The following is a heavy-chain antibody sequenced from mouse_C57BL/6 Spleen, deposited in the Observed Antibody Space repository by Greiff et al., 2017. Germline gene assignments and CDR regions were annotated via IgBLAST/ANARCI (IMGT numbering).Heavy chain of an antibody. CDR1: GYTFTSYW. CDR2: IDPSDSYT. V-gene: IGHV1-69*01. J-gene: IGHJ1*03. CDR3: ARKGGLGGWYFDV. Sequence: VQLQQSGAELVMPGASVKLSCKASGYTFTSYWMHWVKQRPGQGLEWIGEIDPSDSYTNYNQKFKGKSTLTVDKSSSTAYMQLSSLTSEDSAVYYCARKGGLGGWYFDVWGTGTTVTVSS. D-gene: IGHD4-1*01.